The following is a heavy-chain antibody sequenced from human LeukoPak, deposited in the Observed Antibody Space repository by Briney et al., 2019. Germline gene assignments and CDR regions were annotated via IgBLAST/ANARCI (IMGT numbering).Heavy chain of an antibody. CDR3: ARDKYDFWGGYHEGYFDS. Sequence: GGSLRLSCEASGFTVSSNYMSWVRQAPGKGLEWVSAIYSGGNTFYADSVRGRFAISRDNSKNTLFLQMNNLRTEDTAVYYCARDKYDFWGGYHEGYFDSWAREPWSPSPQ. CDR1: GFTVSSNY. D-gene: IGHD3-3*01. V-gene: IGHV3-66*02. J-gene: IGHJ4*02. CDR2: IYSGGNT.